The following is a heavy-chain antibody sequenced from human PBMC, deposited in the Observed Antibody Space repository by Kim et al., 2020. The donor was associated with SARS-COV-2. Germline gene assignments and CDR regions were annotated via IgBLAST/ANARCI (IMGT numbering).Heavy chain of an antibody. D-gene: IGHD6-19*01. CDR3: AREDDSGWGY. CDR1: GFTFSSYA. J-gene: IGHJ4*02. Sequence: GGSLRLSCAASGFTFSSYAMHWVRQAPGKGLEWVAVISYDGSNKYYADSVKGRFTISRDNSKNTLYLQMNSLRAEDTAVYYCAREDDSGWGYWGQGTLVTVSS. CDR2: ISYDGSNK. V-gene: IGHV3-30*04.